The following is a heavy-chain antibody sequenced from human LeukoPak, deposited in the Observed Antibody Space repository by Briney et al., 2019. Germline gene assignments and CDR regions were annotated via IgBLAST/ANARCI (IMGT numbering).Heavy chain of an antibody. Sequence: PGGSLRLSCAASGFTFSSYAMSWVHQAPGKGLEWVSAISGSGGSTYYADSVKGRFTNSRDNSKNTLYLQMNSLRAEDTAVYYCARPITMIVVAPTLGFDYWGQGTLVTVSS. CDR2: ISGSGGST. CDR1: GFTFSSYA. J-gene: IGHJ4*02. V-gene: IGHV3-23*01. CDR3: ARPITMIVVAPTLGFDY. D-gene: IGHD3-22*01.